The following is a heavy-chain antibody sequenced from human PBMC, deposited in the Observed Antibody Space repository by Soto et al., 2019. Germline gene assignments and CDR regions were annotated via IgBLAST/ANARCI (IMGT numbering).Heavy chain of an antibody. D-gene: IGHD3-16*02. CDR3: ARTIGYRPDH. CDR1: GYNFGSHG. Sequence: QVQLVESGGGVVQPGRSLRLSCAGSGYNFGSHGIHWVRRAPGKGLEWLAVGWYDGSKEYYADSVKGRFTVSKDNSINTAYLQINSLRGDDTAVYYCARTIGYRPDHWGQGTLVTVSS. CDR2: GWYDGSKE. V-gene: IGHV3-33*01. J-gene: IGHJ4*02.